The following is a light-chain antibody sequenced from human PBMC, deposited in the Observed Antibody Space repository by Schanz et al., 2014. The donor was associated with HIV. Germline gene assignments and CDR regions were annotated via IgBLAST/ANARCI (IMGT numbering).Light chain of an antibody. V-gene: IGLV2-14*03. CDR1: SSDVGAYNY. J-gene: IGLJ3*02. CDR3: TSYTTNRTVA. CDR2: DVN. Sequence: QSALTQPASVSGSPGQSITISCTGTSSDVGAYNYVSWYQHHPGKAPKLIIYDVNNRPSGVSDRFSGSKSANSASLAISGLQADDEGDYYCTSYTTNRTVAFGGGTKLTVL.